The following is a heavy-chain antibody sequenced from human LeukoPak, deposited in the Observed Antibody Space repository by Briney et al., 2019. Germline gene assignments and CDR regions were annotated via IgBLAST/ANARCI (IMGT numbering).Heavy chain of an antibody. CDR3: ARVGEYYDSSGYRDY. D-gene: IGHD3-22*01. CDR1: GFTFSSYS. Sequence: GGSLRLSCAASGFTFSSYSMNWVRQAPGKGLEWVSSISSSSSYIYYADSVKGRFTISRDNAKNSLYLQMNSLRAEDTAVYYCARVGEYYDSSGYRDYWGQGTLVTVSS. V-gene: IGHV3-21*01. CDR2: ISSSSSYI. J-gene: IGHJ4*02.